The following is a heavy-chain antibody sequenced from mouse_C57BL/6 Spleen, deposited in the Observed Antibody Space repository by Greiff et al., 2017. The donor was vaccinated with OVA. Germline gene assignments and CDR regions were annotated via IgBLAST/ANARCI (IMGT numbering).Heavy chain of an antibody. J-gene: IGHJ4*01. CDR3: TRGGYYGNGNYYAMDY. D-gene: IGHD2-1*01. CDR1: GYTFTSYW. CDR2: INPSNGGT. Sequence: QVQLQQPGTELVKPGASVKLSCKASGYTFTSYWMHWVKQRPGQGLEWIGNINPSNGGTNYNEKFKSKATLTVDKSSSTAYMQLSSLTSEDSAVYYGTRGGYYGNGNYYAMDYWGQGTSVTVSS. V-gene: IGHV1-53*01.